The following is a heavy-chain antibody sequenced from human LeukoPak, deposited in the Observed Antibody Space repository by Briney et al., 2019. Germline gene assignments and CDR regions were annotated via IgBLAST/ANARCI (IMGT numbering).Heavy chain of an antibody. CDR3: ARDLLYSSSWYVGLDY. CDR2: IWYDGSNK. Sequence: PGRSLRLSCAASGFTFSSYGMHWVRQAPGKGLEWVAVIWYDGSNKYYADSVKGRFSISRDNSKNTLCLQMNSLRAEDTAVYYCARDLLYSSSWYVGLDYWGQGTLVTVSS. V-gene: IGHV3-33*01. D-gene: IGHD6-13*01. J-gene: IGHJ4*02. CDR1: GFTFSSYG.